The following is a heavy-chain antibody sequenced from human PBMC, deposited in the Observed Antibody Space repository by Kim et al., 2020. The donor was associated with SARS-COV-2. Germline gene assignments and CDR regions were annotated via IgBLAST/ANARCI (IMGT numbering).Heavy chain of an antibody. V-gene: IGHV1-69*04. CDR2: IRGIA. Sequence: IRGIANYALKFQGRVTITADKSTSTAYMGLSSLRSEDTAVYYCARDSLDYWGQGTLVTVSS. CDR3: ARDSLDY. J-gene: IGHJ4*02.